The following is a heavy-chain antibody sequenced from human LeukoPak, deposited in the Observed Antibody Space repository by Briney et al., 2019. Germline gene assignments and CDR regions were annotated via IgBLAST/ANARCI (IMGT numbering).Heavy chain of an antibody. Sequence: EASVKVSCKASGYTFIAYYMHWVRQAPGQGLEWMGIINPSAGSTSSAQKFHGRLTMTRDTSTSTVYMDLSSLTSEDTAVYYCARGPQSSSWPDTPRDYWGQGTLVTVSS. V-gene: IGHV1-46*01. J-gene: IGHJ4*02. CDR3: ARGPQSSSWPDTPRDY. D-gene: IGHD6-19*01. CDR1: GYTFIAYY. CDR2: INPSAGST.